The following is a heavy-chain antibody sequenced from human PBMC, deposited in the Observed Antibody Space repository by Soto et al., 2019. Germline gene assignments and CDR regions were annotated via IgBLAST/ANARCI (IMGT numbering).Heavy chain of an antibody. D-gene: IGHD4-17*01. J-gene: IGHJ5*02. CDR1: GFTFSSYW. Sequence: LRLSCAASGFTFSSYWMHWVRQAPGKGLVWVSRINSNGSTTSYAGSVKGRFTISRDNAKDTLYLQMNSLRAEDTAVYYCSRGFPTVSATWGQGTLVTVSS. V-gene: IGHV3-74*01. CDR2: INSNGSTT. CDR3: SRGFPTVSAT.